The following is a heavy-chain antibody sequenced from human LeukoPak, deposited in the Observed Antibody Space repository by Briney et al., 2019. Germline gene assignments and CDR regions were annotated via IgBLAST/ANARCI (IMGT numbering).Heavy chain of an antibody. CDR3: AKDVSLGYCSGGSCSAHFDY. Sequence: GGSLRLSCAASGFTFDDYAMHWVRQAPGKGLEWVSGISWNSGSIGYADSVKGRFTISRDNAKNSLYLQMNSLRAEGMALYYCAKDVSLGYCSGGSCSAHFDYWGQGTLVTVSS. CDR1: GFTFDDYA. J-gene: IGHJ4*02. D-gene: IGHD2-15*01. CDR2: ISWNSGSI. V-gene: IGHV3-9*03.